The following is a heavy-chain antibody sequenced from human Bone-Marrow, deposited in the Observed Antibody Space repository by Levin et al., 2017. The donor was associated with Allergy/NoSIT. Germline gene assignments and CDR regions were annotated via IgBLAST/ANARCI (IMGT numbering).Heavy chain of an antibody. CDR3: ARHPEFYNSPWYHYYHYMDV. CDR2: IVYTGGT. V-gene: IGHV4-39*01. CDR1: GGSISSTRHY. Sequence: NSGGSLRLSCTVSGGSISSTRHYWGWIRQPQGKGLEWIGSIVYTGGTYYNPSLRSRVTMSIDTSKAQFSLRLSSVTAADTAVYYCARHPEFYNSPWYHYYHYMDVWGKGATVTVSS. J-gene: IGHJ6*03. D-gene: IGHD6-13*01.